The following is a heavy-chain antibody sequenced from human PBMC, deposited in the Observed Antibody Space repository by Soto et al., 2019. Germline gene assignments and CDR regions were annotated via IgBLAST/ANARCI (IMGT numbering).Heavy chain of an antibody. CDR1: GYSFTSYW. D-gene: IGHD1-1*01. J-gene: IGHJ6*02. V-gene: IGHV5-51*01. Sequence: GESLKISCKGSGYSFTSYWIGWVRQMPGKGLEWMGIIYPGDSDTRYSPSFQGQVTISADKSISTAYLQWSSLKASDTAMYYCARLRLTRGLQFYYYYGMDVWGQGTTVTVS. CDR3: ARLRLTRGLQFYYYYGMDV. CDR2: IYPGDSDT.